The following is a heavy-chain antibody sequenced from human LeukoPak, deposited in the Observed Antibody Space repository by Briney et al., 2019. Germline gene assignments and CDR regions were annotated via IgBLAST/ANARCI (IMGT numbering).Heavy chain of an antibody. CDR2: IWNDGGNK. J-gene: IGHJ4*02. CDR1: GFTFSSYG. V-gene: IGHV3-30*02. CDR3: AGLIAAAGSSSFY. Sequence: GGSLRLSCAASGFTFSSYGMHWVRQAPGKGLEWVAVIWNDGGNKYYADSVKGRFTISRDNSKNTLYLQMNSLRAEDTAVYYCAGLIAAAGSSSFYWGQGTLVTVSS. D-gene: IGHD6-13*01.